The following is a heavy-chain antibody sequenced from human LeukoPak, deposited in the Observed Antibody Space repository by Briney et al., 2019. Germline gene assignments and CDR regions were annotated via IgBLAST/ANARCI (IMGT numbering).Heavy chain of an antibody. Sequence: GGSLGLSCAASGFTFDDYAMHWVRQAPGKGLEWVSGISWNSGSIGYADSVKGRFTISRDNAKNSLYLQMNSLRAEDTALYYCAKGQLGRYYYGMDVWGQGTTVTVSS. V-gene: IGHV3-9*01. CDR1: GFTFDDYA. CDR2: ISWNSGSI. D-gene: IGHD3-16*01. CDR3: AKGQLGRYYYGMDV. J-gene: IGHJ6*02.